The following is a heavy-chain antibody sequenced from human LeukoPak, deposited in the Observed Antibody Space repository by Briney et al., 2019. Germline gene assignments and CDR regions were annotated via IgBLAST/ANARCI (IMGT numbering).Heavy chain of an antibody. V-gene: IGHV1-69*05. J-gene: IGHJ4*02. D-gene: IGHD2-2*01. CDR1: GGTFSSYA. CDR3: ARANYCSSTSCYGYFDY. Sequence: SVKVSCKASGGTFSSYAISWVRQAPGQGLEWMGGIIPIFGTANYAQKFQGRVTITRDTSASTAYMELSSLRSEDMAVYYCARANYCSSTSCYGYFDYWGQGTLVTVSS. CDR2: IIPIFGTA.